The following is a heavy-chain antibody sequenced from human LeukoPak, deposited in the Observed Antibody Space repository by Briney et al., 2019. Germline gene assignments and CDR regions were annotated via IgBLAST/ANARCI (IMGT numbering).Heavy chain of an antibody. D-gene: IGHD2-2*01. V-gene: IGHV3-7*01. CDR3: ARVGYCSSTSCSEFDY. Sequence: GGSLRLSCAASGFTFSSYWMSWVRQAPGKGPEWVANIKQDGSEKYYVDSVKGRFTISRDNAKNSLYLQMNSLRAEDTAVYYCARVGYCSSTSCSEFDYRGQGTLVTVSS. CDR1: GFTFSSYW. CDR2: IKQDGSEK. J-gene: IGHJ4*02.